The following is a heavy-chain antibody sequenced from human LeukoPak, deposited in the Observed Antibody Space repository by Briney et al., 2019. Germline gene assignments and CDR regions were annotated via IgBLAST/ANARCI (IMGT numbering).Heavy chain of an antibody. Sequence: PSETLSLTCSVSGDSISTYHWNWIRKSPGKGLEWIAYMQSTGVNKYNPSLKSRVTMVVDMSRNQVVLNLSSVTAADTAVYYCARDKRHSYGRYFEHWGQRILVTVSS. CDR1: GDSISTYH. J-gene: IGHJ4*02. D-gene: IGHD5-18*01. V-gene: IGHV4-59*01. CDR2: MQSTGVN. CDR3: ARDKRHSYGRYFEH.